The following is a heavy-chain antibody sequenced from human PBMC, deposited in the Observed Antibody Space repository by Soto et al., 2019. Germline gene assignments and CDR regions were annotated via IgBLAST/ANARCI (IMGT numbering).Heavy chain of an antibody. CDR2: ISYDGNNK. V-gene: IGHV3-30*18. Sequence: QVQLVESGGGVVQPGRSLRLSCAASGFTFSNYGIHWVRQAPGKGLEWVAVISYDGNNKYYADSVEGRFTISRDNYKNTVYLQMNSLRDEDTAMYYCAKDTGYCPKGVCLSNWFDSWGQGTLVTVSS. CDR1: GFTFSNYG. D-gene: IGHD2-8*01. CDR3: AKDTGYCPKGVCLSNWFDS. J-gene: IGHJ5*01.